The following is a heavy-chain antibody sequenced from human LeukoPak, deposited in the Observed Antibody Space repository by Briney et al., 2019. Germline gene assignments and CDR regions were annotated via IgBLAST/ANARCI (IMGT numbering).Heavy chain of an antibody. CDR1: GGSIINYY. V-gene: IGHV4-4*07. CDR2: MNTSGST. Sequence: KPSETLSLTCSVSGGSIINYYWTWIRQPAGKGLECIGRMNTSGSTKYNPSLKSRVTISVDTSKNQFSLKLSSVTAADTAVYYCARGRGYYGPYYFDYWGQGTLVTVSS. J-gene: IGHJ4*02. D-gene: IGHD3-10*01. CDR3: ARGRGYYGPYYFDY.